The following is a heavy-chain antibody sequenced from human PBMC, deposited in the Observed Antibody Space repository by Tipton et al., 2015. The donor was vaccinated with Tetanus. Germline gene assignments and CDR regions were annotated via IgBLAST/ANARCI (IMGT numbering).Heavy chain of an antibody. CDR1: GYIFNNYW. J-gene: IGHJ4*02. D-gene: IGHD2-8*01. Sequence: MQLVQSGVEVKKPGESLKISCKGSGYIFNNYWIGWVRQKPGKGLEWMGIIYPGDSDTRYSPSFQGQVTISVDKSINTAYLQWSSLKASDTSMFYCARAHCTDGVCNFDFWGQGALVTVAS. V-gene: IGHV5-51*01. CDR2: IYPGDSDT. CDR3: ARAHCTDGVCNFDF.